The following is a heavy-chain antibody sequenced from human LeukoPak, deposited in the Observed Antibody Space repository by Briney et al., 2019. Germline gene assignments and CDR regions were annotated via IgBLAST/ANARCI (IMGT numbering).Heavy chain of an antibody. CDR2: IQTTKPNSCTT. J-gene: IGHJ4*02. D-gene: IGHD6-13*01. CDR1: GFSITDHH. V-gene: IGHV3-72*01. Sequence: GGALRLSCAASGFSITDHHMDWVREAPGKGREWGGRIQTTKPNSCTTEYAGSVKGRVTISSDESKNSLYLQLNRMKPEDTAVYYCVRVVTPSSGWYHFDNWGQGTLVTVSS. CDR3: VRVVTPSSGWYHFDN.